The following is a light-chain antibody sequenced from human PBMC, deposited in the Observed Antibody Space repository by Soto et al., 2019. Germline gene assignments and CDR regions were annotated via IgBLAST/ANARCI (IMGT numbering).Light chain of an antibody. CDR3: QQSYSIPVT. CDR2: AAS. V-gene: IGKV1-39*01. J-gene: IGKJ4*01. Sequence: DIQMTQSPSSLSASVGDRVTTTCRASQSISTYLNWYQQKPGKAPKLLIYAASSLQSGVPSRFSGSGSGTDFTLTISSLQREDSATYYCQQSYSIPVTFGGGTKVEIK. CDR1: QSISTY.